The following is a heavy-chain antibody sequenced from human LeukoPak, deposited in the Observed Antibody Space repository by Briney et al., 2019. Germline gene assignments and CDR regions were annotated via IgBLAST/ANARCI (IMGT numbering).Heavy chain of an antibody. D-gene: IGHD2-2*01. V-gene: IGHV4-59*01. CDR3: ARNVVPAAIYPFDYYYYYMDV. Sequence: SETLSLTCTVSGGSISSFYWSWIRQPPGKGLEWIGYIYYSGSTNYNPSLKGRVTISVDTSKNQFSLKLSSVTAADTAVYYCARNVVPAAIYPFDYYYYYMDVWGKGTTVTVSS. CDR1: GGSISSFY. CDR2: IYYSGST. J-gene: IGHJ6*03.